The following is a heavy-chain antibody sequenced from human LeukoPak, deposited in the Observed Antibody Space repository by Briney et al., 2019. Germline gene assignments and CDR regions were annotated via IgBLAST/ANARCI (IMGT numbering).Heavy chain of an antibody. CDR1: GYLFTNYG. CDR2: ISGYNDNA. Sequence: ASVKVSCKASGYLFTNYGISWVRQAPGQGLEWVGWISGYNDNAHYAQKLQGRVTMTRETSTSTVYMELGSLSSDDTAIYYCARDGNDVMDYWGQGTQVTVSS. CDR3: ARDGNDVMDY. J-gene: IGHJ4*02. V-gene: IGHV1-18*01. D-gene: IGHD1-1*01.